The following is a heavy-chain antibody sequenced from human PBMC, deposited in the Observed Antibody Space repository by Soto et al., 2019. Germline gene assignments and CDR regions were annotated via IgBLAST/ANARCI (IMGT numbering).Heavy chain of an antibody. CDR3: AKKSGYGSGSYYNNDY. D-gene: IGHD3-10*01. CDR1: GFTFSSYG. J-gene: IGHJ4*02. V-gene: IGHV3-30*18. Sequence: QVQLVESGGGVVQPGRSLRLSCAASGFTFSSYGMHWVRQAPGKGLEWVAVISYDGSNKYYADSVKGRFTISRDNSKNTLYLQMTSLRAEDTAVYYCAKKSGYGSGSYYNNDYWGQGTLVTVSS. CDR2: ISYDGSNK.